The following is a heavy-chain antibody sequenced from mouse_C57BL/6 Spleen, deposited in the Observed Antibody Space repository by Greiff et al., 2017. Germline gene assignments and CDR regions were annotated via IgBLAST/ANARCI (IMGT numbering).Heavy chain of an antibody. J-gene: IGHJ4*01. CDR3: ARWDIITTVVATRAQGYAMDY. D-gene: IGHD1-1*01. CDR1: GYTFTDYY. V-gene: IGHV1-26*01. Sequence: EVQLQQSGPELVKPGASVKISCKASGYTFTDYYMNWVKQSHGKSLEWIGDINPNNGGTSYNQKFKGKATLTVDKSSSTAYMELRSLTSEDSAVYYCARWDIITTVVATRAQGYAMDYWGQGTSVTVSS. CDR2: INPNNGGT.